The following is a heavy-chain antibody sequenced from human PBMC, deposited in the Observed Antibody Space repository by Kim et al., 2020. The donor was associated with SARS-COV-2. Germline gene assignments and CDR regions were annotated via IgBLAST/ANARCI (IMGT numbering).Heavy chain of an antibody. J-gene: IGHJ4*02. CDR3: ARREDYDGGYYFDY. V-gene: IGHV4-39*01. Sequence: PSLKSRVTISVDTSKNQCSLKLSSVTAADTAVYYCARREDYDGGYYFDYWGQGTLVTVSS. D-gene: IGHD4-17*01.